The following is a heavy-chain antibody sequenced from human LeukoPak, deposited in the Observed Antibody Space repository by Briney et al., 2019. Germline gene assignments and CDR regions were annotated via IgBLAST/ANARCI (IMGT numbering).Heavy chain of an antibody. CDR1: VYTFTIYG. Sequence: GASVTLSCTASVYTFTIYGISWVRQAPGQGLEWMGWINTYNGDTNYAHKPQGRITMTTDTSTSTAYMELRSLRSDDTAVYYCARDCGPIAVGGTEYYYFGLDVWGEGTTVTVSS. V-gene: IGHV1-18*01. CDR3: ARDCGPIAVGGTEYYYFGLDV. J-gene: IGHJ6*01. D-gene: IGHD6-13*01. CDR2: INTYNGDT.